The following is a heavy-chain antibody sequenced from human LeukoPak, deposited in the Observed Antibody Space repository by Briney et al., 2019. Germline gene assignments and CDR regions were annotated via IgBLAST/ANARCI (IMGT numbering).Heavy chain of an antibody. V-gene: IGHV3-30*02. Sequence: PGGSLRLSCAASGFTFSNYGMHWVRQAPGKGLERVAFIRNDDGSNKYYADSVKGRFTISRDNSKNTVHLQMNSLRVEDTAVYYCAKDEAQYFQHWGQGTLVTVSA. CDR1: GFTFSNYG. CDR3: AKDEAQYFQH. J-gene: IGHJ1*01. CDR2: IRNDDGSNK.